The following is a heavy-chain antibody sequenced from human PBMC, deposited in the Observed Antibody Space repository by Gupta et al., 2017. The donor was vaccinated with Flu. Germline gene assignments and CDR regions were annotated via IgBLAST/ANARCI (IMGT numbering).Heavy chain of an antibody. V-gene: IGHV1-3*04. J-gene: IGHJ4*02. CDR3: ARDGPYKEDYFDF. CDR2: INTANGNT. D-gene: IGHD1-20*01. Sequence: FTAFPMHWVRQAPGQSLEWMGWINTANGNTKYSQKFQGRVTMTRDTSTTTGYMELSSLGSEDTAVYYCARDGPYKEDYFDFWGQGTLVNVSS. CDR1: FTAFP.